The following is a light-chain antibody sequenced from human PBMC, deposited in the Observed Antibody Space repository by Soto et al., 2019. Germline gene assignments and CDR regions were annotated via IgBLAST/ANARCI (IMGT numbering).Light chain of an antibody. CDR3: QQYKDWPRT. CDR1: QSVTDN. Sequence: ILMTQSPATLSVSPGERATLSCRASQSVTDNLAWYQQKPGQAPRLLIYGASTRYTGVPARFSGGGSETEFTLTISSLQSEDFAVYYCQQYKDWPRTFGQGTKVEIK. CDR2: GAS. J-gene: IGKJ1*01. V-gene: IGKV3-15*01.